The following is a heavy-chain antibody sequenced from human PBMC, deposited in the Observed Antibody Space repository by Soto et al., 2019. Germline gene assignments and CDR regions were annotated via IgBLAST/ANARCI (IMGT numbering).Heavy chain of an antibody. CDR3: ARGRTYYYDSSGYYALNYYYYYGMDV. D-gene: IGHD3-22*01. J-gene: IGHJ6*02. V-gene: IGHV1-69*13. CDR2: IIPIFGTA. Sequence: SVKVSCKASGGTFSGYAISWVRQAPGQGLEWMGGIIPIFGTANYAQKFQGRVTITADESTSTAYMELSSLRSEDTAVYYCARGRTYYYDSSGYYALNYYYYYGMDVWGQGTTVTVSS. CDR1: GGTFSGYA.